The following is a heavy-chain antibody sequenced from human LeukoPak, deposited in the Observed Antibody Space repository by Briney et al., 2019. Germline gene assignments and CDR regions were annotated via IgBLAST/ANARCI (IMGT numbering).Heavy chain of an antibody. CDR2: ISAYNGNT. CDR1: GYTFTGYY. CDR3: ARDRNIAVAGTRDY. V-gene: IGHV1-18*04. J-gene: IGHJ4*02. Sequence: ASVKVSCKASGYTFTGYYMHWVRQAPGQGLEWMGWISAYNGNTNYAQKLQGRVTMTTDTSTSTAYMELRSLRSDDTAVYYCARDRNIAVAGTRDYWGQGTLVTVSS. D-gene: IGHD6-19*01.